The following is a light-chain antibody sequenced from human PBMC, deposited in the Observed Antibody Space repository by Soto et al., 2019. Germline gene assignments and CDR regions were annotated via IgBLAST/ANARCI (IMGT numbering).Light chain of an antibody. V-gene: IGKV3-20*01. Sequence: EIVLTQSPGTLSLSPGERATLSCRASQSVSSIYLAWYQQKPGQAPRLLIHGASSRATGISDRFSGSGSGTYFTLTISSLEPEDFAVYFCQQYGGSPLYTFGQGTKLQI. CDR2: GAS. CDR1: QSVSSIY. CDR3: QQYGGSPLYT. J-gene: IGKJ2*01.